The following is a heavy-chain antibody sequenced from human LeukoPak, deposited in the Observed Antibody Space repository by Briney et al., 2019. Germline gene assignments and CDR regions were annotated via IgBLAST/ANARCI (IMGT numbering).Heavy chain of an antibody. V-gene: IGHV3-74*01. CDR1: DSTSGSTW. CDR3: ARPRGEQWLVRPNWYFDL. CDR2: INSVGSST. J-gene: IGHJ2*01. D-gene: IGHD6-19*01. Sequence: GGPLGLSFPPLDSTSGSTWWHWSGKPQGKGLWGFSLINSVGSSTSYADSVKGRFTISRDNAKNTLYLQMNSLRAEDTAVYYCARPRGEQWLVRPNWYFDLWGRGTLVTVSS.